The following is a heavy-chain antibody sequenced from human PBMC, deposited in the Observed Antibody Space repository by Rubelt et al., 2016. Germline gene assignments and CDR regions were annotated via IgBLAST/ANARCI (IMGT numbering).Heavy chain of an antibody. CDR1: GGSISSYY. Sequence: QVQLQESGPGLVKPSETLSLTCTVSGGSISSYYWSWIRQPPGKGLEWIGYIYYSGSTYYNPSLRSRVTISVETAKNQFSRKRRSGTAAETAGYYCAADYGGGAFDIWGQGTMVTVSS. D-gene: IGHD4-23*01. J-gene: IGHJ3*02. CDR3: AADYGGGAFDI. V-gene: IGHV4-59*06. CDR2: IYYSGST.